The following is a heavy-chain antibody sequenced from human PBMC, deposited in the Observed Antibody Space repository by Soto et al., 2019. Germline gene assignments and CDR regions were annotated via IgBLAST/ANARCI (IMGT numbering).Heavy chain of an antibody. V-gene: IGHV3-23*01. J-gene: IGHJ3*02. Sequence: GGSLRLSCEAFGFAFSGYGMNWVRQAPGKGLEWVSGITGGGGFTNYADPVKGRFTISRDNSWNTLYLQLNSLRAEDTAVYYCAKLLAAAASWDAFDIWGQGTMVTVSS. CDR3: AKLLAAAASWDAFDI. CDR1: GFAFSGYG. CDR2: ITGGGGFT. D-gene: IGHD6-25*01.